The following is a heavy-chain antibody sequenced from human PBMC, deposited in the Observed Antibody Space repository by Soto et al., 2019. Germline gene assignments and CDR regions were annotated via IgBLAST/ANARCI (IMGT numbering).Heavy chain of an antibody. CDR3: ARLIAAAGGNRAY. V-gene: IGHV4-39*01. D-gene: IGHD6-13*01. CDR1: GGSISPSSYY. CDR2: IYYSGST. J-gene: IGHJ4*02. Sequence: SETLSLTCPVSGGSISPSSYYWGWLGQPPGKGLEWIGCIYYSGSTYYNPSLKSRVTISADTSKNQFSLKLSSVTAADTAVYYCARLIAAAGGNRAYWGQGTLVTVSS.